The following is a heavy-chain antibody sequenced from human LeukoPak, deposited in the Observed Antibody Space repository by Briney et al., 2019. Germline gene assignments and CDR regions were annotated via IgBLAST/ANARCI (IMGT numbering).Heavy chain of an antibody. CDR3: ARVTASGWYP. CDR2: ISGSGRYI. V-gene: IGHV3-21*01. D-gene: IGHD6-19*01. Sequence: GGSLGLSCAASGFTFSNYNMNWVRQAPGKGLEWVSSISGSGRYIYYADSVKGRFTISRDNAKNSLFLQMNSLRAEDTAVYYCARVTASGWYPWGQGTLVTVSS. J-gene: IGHJ5*02. CDR1: GFTFSNYN.